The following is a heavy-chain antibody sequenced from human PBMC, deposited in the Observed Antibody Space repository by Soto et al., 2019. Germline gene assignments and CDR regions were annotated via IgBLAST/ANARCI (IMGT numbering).Heavy chain of an antibody. V-gene: IGHV3-33*01. CDR1: SFSFSSSG. CDR2: IWDDGGNK. Sequence: QAQLEESGGGVVQPGTSLRLSCSASSFSFSSSGMHWVRQPPGKGLEWVAAIWDDGGNKYYADSVRGRFTISRDNSKNTLFLQMNSLRAEDTALYYSARSSGSYFAAFHDTWGQGTLVSVSS. CDR3: ARSSGSYFAAFHDT. D-gene: IGHD1-26*01. J-gene: IGHJ5*02.